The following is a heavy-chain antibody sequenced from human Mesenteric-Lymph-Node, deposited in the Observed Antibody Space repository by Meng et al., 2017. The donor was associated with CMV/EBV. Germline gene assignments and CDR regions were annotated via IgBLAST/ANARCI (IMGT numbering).Heavy chain of an antibody. CDR3: ARDVEQDAITYWFGP. V-gene: IGHV3-21*01. CDR2: ISSSSSNL. CDR1: GFTFSSYS. D-gene: IGHD2-2*01. J-gene: IGHJ5*02. Sequence: GESLKISCAASGFTFSSYSMTWVRQAPGKGLEWVSSISSSSSNLYYADSVKGRFTISSDNAKNSLYLQMNSLRAEDTAVYYCARDVEQDAITYWFGPWGQGTLVTVSS.